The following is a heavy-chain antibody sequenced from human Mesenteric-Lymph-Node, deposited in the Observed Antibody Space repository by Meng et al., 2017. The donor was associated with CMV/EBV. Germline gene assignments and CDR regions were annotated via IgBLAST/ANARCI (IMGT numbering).Heavy chain of an antibody. Sequence: FSRFYVNWVRQAPGQGFEWMALINPSGATTTYAQKFQGRVTVTRDTSTSTVYMELSSLRSDDTAVYYCATHSRFLNSANYHYYYMDVWGQGTTVTVSS. CDR1: FSRFY. CDR3: ATHSRFLNSANYHYYYMDV. J-gene: IGHJ6*02. D-gene: IGHD3-3*01. V-gene: IGHV1-46*01. CDR2: INPSGATT.